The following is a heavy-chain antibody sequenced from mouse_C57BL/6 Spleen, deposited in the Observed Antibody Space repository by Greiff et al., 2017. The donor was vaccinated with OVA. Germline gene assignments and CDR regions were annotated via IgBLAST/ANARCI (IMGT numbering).Heavy chain of an antibody. D-gene: IGHD1-1*01. CDR2: IDPSDSYT. V-gene: IGHV1-50*01. Sequence: VQLQQPGAELVKPGASVKLSCKASGYTFTSYWMQWVKQRPGQGLEWIGEIDPSDSYTNYNQKFKGKATLTVDTSSSTAYMQLSSLTSEDSAVYYCARDYGSSYVGFAYWGQGTLVTVSA. CDR3: ARDYGSSYVGFAY. J-gene: IGHJ3*01. CDR1: GYTFTSYW.